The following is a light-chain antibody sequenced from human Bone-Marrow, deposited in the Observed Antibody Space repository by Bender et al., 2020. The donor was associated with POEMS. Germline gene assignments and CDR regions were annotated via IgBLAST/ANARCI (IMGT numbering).Light chain of an antibody. CDR1: SRDVGSSHL. CDR3: CSYADNSALV. J-gene: IGLJ3*02. V-gene: IGLV2-23*01. Sequence: QSALTQPASVSGSPGQSIILSCSGTSRDVGSSHLVSWYQQLPGEAPKLVIYEANKRPSGISDRLSGSKSGTTASLPISDLQPEDEGDYYCCSYADNSALVFGGGTRLTVL. CDR2: EAN.